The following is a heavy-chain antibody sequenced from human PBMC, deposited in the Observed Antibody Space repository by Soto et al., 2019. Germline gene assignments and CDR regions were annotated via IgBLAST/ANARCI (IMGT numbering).Heavy chain of an antibody. J-gene: IGHJ4*02. CDR2: IKFDGSEK. CDR3: VKDGGYCSSTSCYSPRNHYFDS. CDR1: GFTFSDYW. Sequence: GGSLRLSCAASGFTFSDYWMSWVRQAPGKGPEWVANIKFDGSEKKYVDSVKGRFTISRDNARNSLFLQMNSLRAGDTAVYYCVKDGGYCSSTSCYSPRNHYFDSWGQGTLVTVSS. D-gene: IGHD2-2*01. V-gene: IGHV3-7*03.